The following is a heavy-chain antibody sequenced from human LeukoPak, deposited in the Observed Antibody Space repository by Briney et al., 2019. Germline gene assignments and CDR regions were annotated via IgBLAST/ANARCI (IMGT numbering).Heavy chain of an antibody. D-gene: IGHD3-3*01. CDR3: ARGTLITIFGVVTTNNWFDP. J-gene: IGHJ5*02. CDR2: MNPNSGNT. CDR1: GYTFTSYD. V-gene: IGHV1-8*01. Sequence: ASVKVSCKASGYTFTSYDINWVRQATGQGLEWMGWMNPNSGNTGYAQKFQGRVTMTRNTSISTAYMELSSLRSEDTAVYYCARGTLITIFGVVTTNNWFDPWGQGTLVTVSS.